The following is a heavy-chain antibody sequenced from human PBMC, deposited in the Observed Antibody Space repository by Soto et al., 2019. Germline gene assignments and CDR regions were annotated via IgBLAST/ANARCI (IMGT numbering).Heavy chain of an antibody. CDR2: IIPIFGTA. J-gene: IGHJ6*02. D-gene: IGHD6-19*01. CDR3: ARDSDSSGWYYGMDV. Sequence: SVKVSCKASGGTFSSYAISWVRQAPGQGLEWMGGIIPIFGTANYAQKFQGRVTITADKSMSTAYMELSSLRFEDTAVYYCARDSDSSGWYYGMDVWGQGTTVTVSS. CDR1: GGTFSSYA. V-gene: IGHV1-69*06.